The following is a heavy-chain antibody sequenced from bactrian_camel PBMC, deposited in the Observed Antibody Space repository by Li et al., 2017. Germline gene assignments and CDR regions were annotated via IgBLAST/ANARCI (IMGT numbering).Heavy chain of an antibody. CDR1: GSIGASRYL. V-gene: IGHV3S1*01. CDR3: AAGACYSGGYFEPDRYNY. CDR2: MYQGGAKT. D-gene: IGHD3*01. Sequence: HVQLVESGGGSVQAGGSLRLSCVASGSIGASRYLMGWFRRAPGKEREGVAAMYQGGAKTYYADSVKGRFAISQDNAKNTLYLQMHSLTPEDTGMYYCAAGACYSGGYFEPDRYNYWGQGTQVTVS. J-gene: IGHJ4*01.